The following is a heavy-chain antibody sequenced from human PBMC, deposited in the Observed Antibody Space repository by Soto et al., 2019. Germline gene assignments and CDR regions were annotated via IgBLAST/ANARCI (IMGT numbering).Heavy chain of an antibody. CDR2: INHSGST. CDR3: ARAWYSRSSRDYMDV. D-gene: IGHD6-6*01. CDR1: GGSFSGYY. Sequence: QVQLQQWGAGLLKPSETLSLTCAVYGGSFSGYYWTWIRQPPGKGLEWVGEINHSGSTNYNPSLKGRVTISLDTSKNQFSLKLSSVTAADTAVYYCARAWYSRSSRDYMDVWGKGTTVTVSS. J-gene: IGHJ6*03. V-gene: IGHV4-34*01.